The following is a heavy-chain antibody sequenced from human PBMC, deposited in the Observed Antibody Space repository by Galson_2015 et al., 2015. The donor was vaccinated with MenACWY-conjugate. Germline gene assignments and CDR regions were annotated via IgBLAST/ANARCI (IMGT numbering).Heavy chain of an antibody. CDR3: AKDIAVDGVWYFDY. CDR1: GYTFSTYA. V-gene: IGHV3-23*01. D-gene: IGHD6-19*01. CDR2: ISSSGGRP. J-gene: IGHJ4*02. Sequence: LRLSCAASGYTFSTYAMTWVRQAPGKGLEWVSSISSSGGRPYYADSVKGRFTISRDNSKNTLNLQMNNLRAEDTALYYCAKDIAVDGVWYFDYWGQGTLVTVSS.